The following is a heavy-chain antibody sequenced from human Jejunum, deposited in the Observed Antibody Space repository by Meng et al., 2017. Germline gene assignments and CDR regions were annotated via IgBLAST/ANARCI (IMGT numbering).Heavy chain of an antibody. V-gene: IGHV4-39*07. J-gene: IGHJ4*02. Sequence: LRLSCTVSGDSISSSDYYWGWIRQPPGKGLEWIAIIYYSGFTYYNPSLKTRVTISVDTSKNEFSLKLGSVTAADTAVYYCARDTISSGYHRVDYWGQGTLVTVSS. CDR3: ARDTISSGYHRVDY. CDR1: GDSISSSDYY. CDR2: IYYSGFT. D-gene: IGHD6-19*01.